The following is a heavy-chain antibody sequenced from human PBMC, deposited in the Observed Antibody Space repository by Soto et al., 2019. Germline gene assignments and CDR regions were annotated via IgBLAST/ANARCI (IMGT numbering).Heavy chain of an antibody. V-gene: IGHV4-31*03. CDR1: GVSISSGGYF. CDR2: ISYSGSS. CDR3: ARGKRGNSFFDY. J-gene: IGHJ4*02. D-gene: IGHD2-21*02. Sequence: SETLSLTCTVPGVSISSGGYFWSWIRQHPGKGLGWIGYISYSGSSFYNPSLKSRVSISVDTSNSQFSLKLTSVTAADTAMYFCARGKRGNSFFDYWGEGTLVTVSS.